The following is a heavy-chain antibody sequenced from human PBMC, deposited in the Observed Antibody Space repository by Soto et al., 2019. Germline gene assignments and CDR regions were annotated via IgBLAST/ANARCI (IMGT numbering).Heavy chain of an antibody. CDR3: ARATQDRYCSGGSCYSDWFDP. CDR1: GGSFSGYY. V-gene: IGHV4-34*01. Sequence: SETLSLTCAVYGGSFSGYYWSGFRQPPGKGLEGIGEINHSGSTNYNPSLKSRVTISVDTSKNQFSLKLSSVTAADTAVYYCARATQDRYCSGGSCYSDWFDPWGQGTLVNVSS. J-gene: IGHJ5*02. D-gene: IGHD2-15*01. CDR2: INHSGST.